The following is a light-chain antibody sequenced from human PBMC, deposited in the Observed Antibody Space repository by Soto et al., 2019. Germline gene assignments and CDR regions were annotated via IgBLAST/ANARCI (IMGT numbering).Light chain of an antibody. V-gene: IGKV3-11*01. J-gene: IGKJ1*01. CDR1: QSVSSY. Sequence: EIVLTQSPATLSLSPGERATLSCRASQSVSSYLAWYQQKPGQAPRLLIYDASNRATGIPARFSGSGSGTDFTLTISSLEPEDSAVYYCQHRTTWPQTFGQGTKVEIK. CDR3: QHRTTWPQT. CDR2: DAS.